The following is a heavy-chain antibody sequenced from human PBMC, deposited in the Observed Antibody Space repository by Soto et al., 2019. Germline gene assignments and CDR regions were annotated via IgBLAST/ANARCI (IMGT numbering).Heavy chain of an antibody. CDR2: ISGSGGST. J-gene: IGHJ4*02. CDR1: GFTFSSYA. D-gene: IGHD2-15*01. Sequence: EVQLLESGGGLVQPGGSLRLSCAASGFTFSSYAMSWVRQAPGKGLEWVSGISGSGGSTYYADAVTGRFTVSRDNSKNTLYLQMNTLRAEDTALYSCAPVVVGATLFSRRFNGVDYWGQGPLVTFSS. V-gene: IGHV3-23*01. CDR3: APVVVGATLFSRRFNGVDY.